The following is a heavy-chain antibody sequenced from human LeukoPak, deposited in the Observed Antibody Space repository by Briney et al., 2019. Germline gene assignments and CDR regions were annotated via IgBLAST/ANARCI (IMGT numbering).Heavy chain of an antibody. V-gene: IGHV4-30-2*01. CDR3: ASFGSYYSKFDY. Sequence: PSQTLSLTSAVSGGSISSGGYSWSWIRQPPGKGLEWIGYIYHSGSTYYNPSLKSRVTKSVDRSKNQFSLKLSSVTAADTAVYYCASFGSYYSKFDYWGQGTLVTVSS. J-gene: IGHJ4*02. D-gene: IGHD1-26*01. CDR2: IYHSGST. CDR1: GGSISSGGYS.